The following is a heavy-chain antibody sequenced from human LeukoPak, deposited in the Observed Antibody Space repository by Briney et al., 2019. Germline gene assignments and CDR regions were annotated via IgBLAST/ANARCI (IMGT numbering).Heavy chain of an antibody. CDR1: GGSIRSSSYW. CDR2: MYYSGST. D-gene: IGHD3-10*01. J-gene: IGHJ4*02. V-gene: IGHV4-39*07. CDR3: ARGENYYGSGSFDY. Sequence: PSETLSLTCTVSGGSIRSSSYWWGWIRRPPGKGLEWIGSMYYSGSTYYNPSLKSRVTISVDTSKNQFSLKLSSVTAADTAVYYCARGENYYGSGSFDYWGQGTLVTVSS.